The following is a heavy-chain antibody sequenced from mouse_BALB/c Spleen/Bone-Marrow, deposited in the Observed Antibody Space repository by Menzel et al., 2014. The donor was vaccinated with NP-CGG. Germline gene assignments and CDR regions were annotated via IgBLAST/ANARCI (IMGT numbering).Heavy chain of an antibody. J-gene: IGHJ4*01. CDR1: GCNIKDTY. CDR2: IDPANGNT. D-gene: IGHD4-1*01. Sequence: VQLKDSGAELVKPGASVKLSCTASGCNIKDTYMHWVKQRPEQGLEWIGRIDPANGNTKYDPKFQGKATITADTSSNSAYLQLSSLTSEDTAVYYCARWEYYAMDYWGQGTSVTVSS. V-gene: IGHV14-3*02. CDR3: ARWEYYAMDY.